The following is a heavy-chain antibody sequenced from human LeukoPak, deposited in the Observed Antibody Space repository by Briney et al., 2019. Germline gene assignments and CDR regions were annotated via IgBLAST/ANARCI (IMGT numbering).Heavy chain of an antibody. CDR1: GYTSTGYD. Sequence: PGASVKVSCKASGYTSTGYDMHWVRQAPGQGLEWMGWINPNSGGTNYAQKFQGRVTMTRDTSISTAYMELSRLRSDDTAVYYCARGGGYSGYESSYWGQGTLVTVSS. V-gene: IGHV1-2*02. CDR2: INPNSGGT. J-gene: IGHJ4*02. CDR3: ARGGGYSGYESSY. D-gene: IGHD5-12*01.